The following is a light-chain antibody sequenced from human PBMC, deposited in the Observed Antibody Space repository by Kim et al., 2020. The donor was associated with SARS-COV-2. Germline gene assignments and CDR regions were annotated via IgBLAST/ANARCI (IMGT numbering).Light chain of an antibody. CDR1: SSDVGSYNL. Sequence: QSLTISCTGNSSDVGSYNLVSWYQQHPGKAPKLMIYEVSKRPSGVSNRFSGSKSGNTASLTISGLQAEDEADYYCCSYAGSSTSVVFGGGTQLIVL. CDR3: CSYAGSSTSVV. CDR2: EVS. J-gene: IGLJ2*01. V-gene: IGLV2-23*02.